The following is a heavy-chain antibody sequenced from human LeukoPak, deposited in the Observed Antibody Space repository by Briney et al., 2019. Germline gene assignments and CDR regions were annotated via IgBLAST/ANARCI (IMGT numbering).Heavy chain of an antibody. V-gene: IGHV4-61*01. CDR2: IYYSGST. D-gene: IGHD1-26*01. CDR3: ARDLSLVGATPLGNYYGMDV. CDR1: GGSISSSNYY. J-gene: IGHJ6*02. Sequence: SETLSLTCTVSGGSISSSNYYWGWIRQPPGKGLEWIGYIYYSGSTNYNPSLKGRVTISVDTSKNQFSLKLSSVTAADTAVYYCARDLSLVGATPLGNYYGMDVWGQGTTVTVSS.